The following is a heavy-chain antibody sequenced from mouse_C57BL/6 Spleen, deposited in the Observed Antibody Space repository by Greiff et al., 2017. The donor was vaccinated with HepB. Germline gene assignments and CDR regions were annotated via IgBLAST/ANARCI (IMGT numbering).Heavy chain of an antibody. CDR2: IDPSDSYT. Sequence: VQLQQSGAELVMPGASVKLSCKASGYTFTSYWMHWVKQRPGQGLEWIGEIDPSDSYTNYNQKFKGKSTLTVDKSSSTAYMQRSSLTSEDSAVYYCARSGGYYGSSYWFAYWGQGTLVTVSA. CDR3: ARSGGYYGSSYWFAY. D-gene: IGHD1-1*01. CDR1: GYTFTSYW. V-gene: IGHV1-69*01. J-gene: IGHJ3*01.